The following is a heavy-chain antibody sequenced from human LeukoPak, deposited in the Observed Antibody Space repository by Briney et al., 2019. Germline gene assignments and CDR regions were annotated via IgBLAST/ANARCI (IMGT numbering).Heavy chain of an antibody. Sequence: GGSLRLSCAASGFMFSDYFMSWVRKAPGKGLEWVSDISGSAGSTHYADSVKGRFTISRDNSKNTLYLQLNTLRPEDTAVYYCAKDRGLVGTTTFDYWGQGTLVTVSS. J-gene: IGHJ4*02. CDR3: AKDRGLVGTTTFDY. D-gene: IGHD1-26*01. CDR2: ISGSAGST. V-gene: IGHV3-23*01. CDR1: GFMFSDYF.